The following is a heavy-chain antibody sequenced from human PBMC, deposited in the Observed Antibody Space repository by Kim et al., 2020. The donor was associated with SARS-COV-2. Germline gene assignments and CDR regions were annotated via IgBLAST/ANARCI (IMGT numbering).Heavy chain of an antibody. D-gene: IGHD3-16*01. CDR3: ARLSSPRGTSYGFPMGV. Sequence: GESLKISCKVSGYDFSIFWIAWVRQVPGKGLEWMGVIYPGDSDTTYSPSFQGLVTFATDESVTTAYLRLSSLKTSDTAIYYCARLSSPRGTSYGFPMGVWGQGTTVIVSS. CDR2: IYPGDSDT. CDR1: GYDFSIFW. V-gene: IGHV5-51*01. J-gene: IGHJ6*02.